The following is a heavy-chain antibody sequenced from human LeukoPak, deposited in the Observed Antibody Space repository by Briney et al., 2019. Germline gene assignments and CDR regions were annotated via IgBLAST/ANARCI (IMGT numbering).Heavy chain of an antibody. Sequence: SETLSLTCTVSGGSISSGGYYWSWIRQHPGQGLEWIGYIYYSGSTYYNPSLKSRVTISVDTSKNQFSLKLSSVTAADTAVYYCARGEYYDSSGYYYPFDYWGQGTLVTVSS. J-gene: IGHJ4*02. CDR1: GGSISSGGYY. CDR3: ARGEYYDSSGYYYPFDY. V-gene: IGHV4-31*03. D-gene: IGHD3-22*01. CDR2: IYYSGST.